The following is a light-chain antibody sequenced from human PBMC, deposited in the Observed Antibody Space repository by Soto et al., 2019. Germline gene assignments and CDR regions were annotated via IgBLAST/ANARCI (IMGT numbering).Light chain of an antibody. Sequence: QSVLTQPASVSESPGQSITISCTGTSSDIGSYKFVSWYQHHPGKAPKLMIYEGTKRTSGVSDRFSGSKSGNTASLTISGLQYDDEAEYYCCSYAVSGKVVGTGTKLTVL. CDR1: SSDIGSYKF. CDR2: EGT. CDR3: CSYAVSGKV. V-gene: IGLV2-23*01. J-gene: IGLJ1*01.